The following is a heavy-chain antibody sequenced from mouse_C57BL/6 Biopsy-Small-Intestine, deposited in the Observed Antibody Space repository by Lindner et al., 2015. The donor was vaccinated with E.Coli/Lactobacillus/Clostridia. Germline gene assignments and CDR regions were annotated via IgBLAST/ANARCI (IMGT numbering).Heavy chain of an antibody. Sequence: VQLQESGAELVRPGTSVKISCKASGYVFSSSCMNWVKQRPGKGLEWIGRIYPRNGDTNYNGKFKGKATLTADKSSSTAYMQLSSLTSEDSAVYFCATIYYGNYDYYAMDSWGQGASVTVSS. CDR1: GYVFSSSC. V-gene: IGHV1-82*01. J-gene: IGHJ4*01. D-gene: IGHD2-1*01. CDR2: IYPRNGDT. CDR3: ATIYYGNYDYYAMDS.